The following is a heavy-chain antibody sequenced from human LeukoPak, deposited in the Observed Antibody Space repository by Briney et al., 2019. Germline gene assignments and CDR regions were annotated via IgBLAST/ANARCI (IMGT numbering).Heavy chain of an antibody. CDR3: ARGIAAAHNWFDP. CDR2: FDPEDGET. D-gene: IGHD6-13*01. V-gene: IGHV1-24*01. J-gene: IGHJ5*02. CDR1: GYTLTELS. Sequence: ASVKVSCKVSGYTLTELSMHWVRQAPGKGLEWMGGFDPEDGETIYAQKFQGRVTMTRDMSTSTVYMELSSLRSEDTAVYYCARGIAAAHNWFDPWGQGTLVTVSS.